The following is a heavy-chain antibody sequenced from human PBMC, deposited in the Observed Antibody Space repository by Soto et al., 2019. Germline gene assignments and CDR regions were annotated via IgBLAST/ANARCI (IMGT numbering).Heavy chain of an antibody. J-gene: IGHJ2*01. CDR2: INPSGCGT. Sequence: QVQLVQSGAEVKKPGASVKVSCKASGYTFTSYYIHWVRQAPGQGLEWMGIINPSGCGTDYAQRFRGRVNMTRDTSTGTRYMEPSSLRSEDTAGYYCARVAMPQQQLVYFDLWGRGTLVTVSS. V-gene: IGHV1-46*01. CDR3: ARVAMPQQQLVYFDL. CDR1: GYTFTSYY. D-gene: IGHD6-13*01.